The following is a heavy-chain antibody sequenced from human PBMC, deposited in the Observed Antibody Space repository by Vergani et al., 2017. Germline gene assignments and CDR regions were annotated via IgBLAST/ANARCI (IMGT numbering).Heavy chain of an antibody. J-gene: IGHJ4*02. CDR2: IRIKAYGGTT. CDR3: TSVDFWSGYYCFDY. Sequence: EVQLVESGGGLVQPGRSLRLSCTASGFTFGDYAMSWVRQAPGKGLEWVGFIRIKAYGGTTEYAASVKGRFTISRDDSKSIAYLQMNSLKTEDTAVYYCTSVDFWSGYYCFDYWGQGTLVTVSS. V-gene: IGHV3-49*04. D-gene: IGHD3-3*01. CDR1: GFTFGDYA.